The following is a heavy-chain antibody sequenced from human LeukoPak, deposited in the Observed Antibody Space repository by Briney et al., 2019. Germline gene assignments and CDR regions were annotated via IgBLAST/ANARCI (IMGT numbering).Heavy chain of an antibody. Sequence: GGSLRLSCAASGFTFSSYWMSWVRQAPGKGLEWVSAISGSGGSTYYADSVKGRFTISRDNSKNTLYLQMGSLRAEDMAVYYCARDAGYVRFDFWGQGTLATVSS. V-gene: IGHV3-23*01. CDR1: GFTFSSYW. J-gene: IGHJ4*02. D-gene: IGHD5-18*01. CDR2: ISGSGGST. CDR3: ARDAGYVRFDF.